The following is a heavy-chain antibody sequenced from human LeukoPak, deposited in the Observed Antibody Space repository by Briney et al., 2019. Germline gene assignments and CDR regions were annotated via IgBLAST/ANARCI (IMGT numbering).Heavy chain of an antibody. CDR3: ARGRRTQARFDP. CDR1: GGSFSGYY. Sequence: SETQSLTCAVYGGSFSGYYWSWIRQPPGKGLEWIGGINHSGSTNYNPSLKSRVTISVDTSKNQFSLKLSSVTAADTAVYYCARGRRTQARFDPWGQGTLVTVSS. CDR2: INHSGST. V-gene: IGHV4-34*01. J-gene: IGHJ5*02.